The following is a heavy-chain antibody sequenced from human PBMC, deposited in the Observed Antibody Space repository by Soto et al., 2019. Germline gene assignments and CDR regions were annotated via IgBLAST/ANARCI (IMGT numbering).Heavy chain of an antibody. D-gene: IGHD3-16*01. V-gene: IGHV1-18*01. CDR3: ARWGPMNLIPFDF. J-gene: IGHJ4*02. CDR2: ISSYNGGT. CDR1: GYTFTSYG. Sequence: QVQLVQSGAEVKKPGAAVKVSCKASGYTFTSYGINWVRQTPGQGLEWMGYISSYNGGTASAAKFQGRLTMTTDSSTSTVYMELRGLSSDDTAVYYCARWGPMNLIPFDFWGQGTLVTVSS.